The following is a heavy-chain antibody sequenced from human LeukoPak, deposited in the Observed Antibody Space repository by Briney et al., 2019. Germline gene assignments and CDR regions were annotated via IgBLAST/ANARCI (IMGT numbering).Heavy chain of an antibody. D-gene: IGHD4-17*01. V-gene: IGHV1-2*02. CDR2: INPNSGGT. CDR1: GYALTGYY. CDR3: ARAHVRGLRVYYFDY. J-gene: IGHJ4*02. Sequence: GASVKVSCKASGYALTGYYMHWVRQAPGQGLEWMGWINPNSGGTNYAQKFQGRVTMTRDTSISTAYMELSRLRSDDTAVYYCARAHVRGLRVYYFDYWGQGTLVTVSS.